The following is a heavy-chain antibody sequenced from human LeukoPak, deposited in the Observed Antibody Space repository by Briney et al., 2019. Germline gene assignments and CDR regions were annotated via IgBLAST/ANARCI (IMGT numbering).Heavy chain of an antibody. CDR2: IYYSGSI. V-gene: IGHV4-39*07. CDR3: ARRAEGATGYFDY. Sequence: SETLSLTCTVSGGSISSSSYYWGWIRQPPGKGLEWIGYIYYSGSIYYNPSLKSRVTMSVDTSKNQFSLKLSSVTAVDTAVYYCARRAEGATGYFDYWGQGTLVTVSS. D-gene: IGHD1-26*01. J-gene: IGHJ4*02. CDR1: GGSISSSSYY.